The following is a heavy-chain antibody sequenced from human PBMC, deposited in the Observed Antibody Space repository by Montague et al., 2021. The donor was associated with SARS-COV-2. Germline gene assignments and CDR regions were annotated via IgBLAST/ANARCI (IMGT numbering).Heavy chain of an antibody. CDR2: IYTSGST. Sequence: SETLSLTCTVSGGSISSYYWSWIRQPAGKGLEWIGRIYTSGSTNYNPSLKSRVTMSVDTSKNQFSLKLNSVTAADTAVYYCARGGDYYGSGVRLDYWGQGTLVTVSS. CDR3: ARGGDYYGSGVRLDY. CDR1: GGSISSYY. J-gene: IGHJ4*02. D-gene: IGHD3-10*01. V-gene: IGHV4-4*07.